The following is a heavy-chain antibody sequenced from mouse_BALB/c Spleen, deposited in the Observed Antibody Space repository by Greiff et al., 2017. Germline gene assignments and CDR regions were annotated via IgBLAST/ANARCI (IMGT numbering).Heavy chain of an antibody. CDR3: ARDLGGSSYEDAMDY. CDR1: GFTFSSYG. D-gene: IGHD1-1*01. J-gene: IGHJ4*01. Sequence: EVQLQESGGGLVQPGGSLKLSCAASGFTFSSYGMSWVRQTPDKRLELVATINSNGGSTYYPDSVKGRFTISRDNAKNTLYLQMSSLKSEDTAMYYCARDLGGSSYEDAMDYWGQGTSVTVSS. V-gene: IGHV5-6-3*01. CDR2: INSNGGST.